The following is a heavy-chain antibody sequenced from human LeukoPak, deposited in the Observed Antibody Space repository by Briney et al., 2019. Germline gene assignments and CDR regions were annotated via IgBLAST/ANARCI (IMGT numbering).Heavy chain of an antibody. CDR2: IYSGGST. J-gene: IGHJ4*02. CDR3: AKLEIQLWWTYFDY. D-gene: IGHD5-18*01. V-gene: IGHV3-53*05. Sequence: GGSLRLSCAASGLTVSSNCMSWVRQAPGKGLEWVSFIYSGGSTYYTDSVKGRFTISRDNSKNTLYLQMNSLRVEDTAVYYCAKLEIQLWWTYFDYWGQGTLVTVSS. CDR1: GLTVSSNC.